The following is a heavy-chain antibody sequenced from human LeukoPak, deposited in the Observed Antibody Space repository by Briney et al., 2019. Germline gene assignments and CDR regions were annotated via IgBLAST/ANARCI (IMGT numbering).Heavy chain of an antibody. J-gene: IGHJ6*02. Sequence: GESLKISFKGPGYSFTSYWIGWVRQMPGKGLEWMGIIYPGDSDTRYSPSFQGQVTISADKSISTAYLQWSSLKASDTAMYYCARQANYYDSSGYLSDGMDVWGQGTTVTVSS. CDR3: ARQANYYDSSGYLSDGMDV. CDR1: GYSFTSYW. D-gene: IGHD3-22*01. V-gene: IGHV5-51*01. CDR2: IYPGDSDT.